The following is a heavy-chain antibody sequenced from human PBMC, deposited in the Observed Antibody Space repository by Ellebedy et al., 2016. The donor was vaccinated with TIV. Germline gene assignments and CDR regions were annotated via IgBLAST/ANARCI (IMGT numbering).Heavy chain of an antibody. D-gene: IGHD5-18*01. J-gene: IGHJ4*02. CDR1: EFTITNYA. V-gene: IGHV3-23*01. Sequence: GESLKISCAASEFTITNYAMNWVRQAPGKRLGWVSVITVSGAYYANSVQGRFAISRDNSKNTLYLQMNSLTAEDTAVYYCARGLRSGGYTYTALDYWGQGTLVTVDS. CDR3: ARGLRSGGYTYTALDY. CDR2: ITVSGA.